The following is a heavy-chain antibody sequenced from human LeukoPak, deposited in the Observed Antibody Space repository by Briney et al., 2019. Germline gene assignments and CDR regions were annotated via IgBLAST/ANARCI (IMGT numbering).Heavy chain of an antibody. CDR3: ARGDYGDYPVLY. J-gene: IGHJ4*02. CDR2: ISAYKGNR. Sequence: ASVKVSCKASGYTFTSYVISWVRQAPGQGLEWMGWISAYKGNRNYAQKVQGRVTTTTDTSTSTAYMELRSLRSDDTAVYFCARGDYGDYPVLYWGQGTLVTVSS. D-gene: IGHD4-17*01. V-gene: IGHV1-18*01. CDR1: GYTFTSYV.